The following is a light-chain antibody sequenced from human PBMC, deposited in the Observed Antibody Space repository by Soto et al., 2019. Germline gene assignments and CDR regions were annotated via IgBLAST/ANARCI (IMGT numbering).Light chain of an antibody. CDR3: QQCDSLPRT. CDR1: QDISNS. J-gene: IGKJ5*01. CDR2: DAS. V-gene: IGKV1-33*01. Sequence: DIQMTQSPSSLSASVGDRVTISCQASQDISNSLNWYQQKPGKAPKLLIYDASNLETGVPSRFSGSGSGTDFTFTISSLQPEDIATYYCQQCDSLPRTFGQGTRLEIK.